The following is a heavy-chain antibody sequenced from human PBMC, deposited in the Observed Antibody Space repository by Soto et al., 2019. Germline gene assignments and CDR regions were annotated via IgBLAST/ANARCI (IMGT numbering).Heavy chain of an antibody. Sequence: GGSLRLSCAASGFTFSSYGMHWVRQAPGKGLEWVAVISYDGSNKYYADSVKGRFTISRDNSKNTLYLQMNSLRAEDTAVYYCAKDPHIFPVVVVAATVDYWGQGTLVTVSS. CDR2: ISYDGSNK. V-gene: IGHV3-30*18. CDR1: GFTFSSYG. D-gene: IGHD2-15*01. CDR3: AKDPHIFPVVVVAATVDY. J-gene: IGHJ4*02.